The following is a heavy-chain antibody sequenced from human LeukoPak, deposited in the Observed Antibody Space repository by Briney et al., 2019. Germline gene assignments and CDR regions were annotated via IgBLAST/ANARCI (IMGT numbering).Heavy chain of an antibody. Sequence: ASVKVSCKASGYTFTSYGISWVRQAPGQGLEWMGWISAYNGNTNYAQKLQGRVTMTTDTSTSTAYMELRSLRSDDTAVYYCARGPVLRYFDYSRVYYMDVWGKGTTVTVSS. CDR3: ARGPVLRYFDYSRVYYMDV. V-gene: IGHV1-18*01. CDR2: ISAYNGNT. CDR1: GYTFTSYG. D-gene: IGHD3-9*01. J-gene: IGHJ6*03.